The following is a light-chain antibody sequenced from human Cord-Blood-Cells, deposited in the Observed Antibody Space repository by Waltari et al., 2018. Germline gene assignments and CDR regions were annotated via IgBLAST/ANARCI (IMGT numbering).Light chain of an antibody. CDR1: SSDVGGYNS. Sequence: QSALTQPASVSGSPGQSITISCTGTSSDVGGYNSFSWYQQHPGKAPKLMIYDVSNRPSGVSNRFAGSKSGNTASLTISGLQAEDEADYYCSSYTSSSTWVFGTGTKVTVL. CDR3: SSYTSSSTWV. J-gene: IGLJ1*01. CDR2: DVS. V-gene: IGLV2-14*03.